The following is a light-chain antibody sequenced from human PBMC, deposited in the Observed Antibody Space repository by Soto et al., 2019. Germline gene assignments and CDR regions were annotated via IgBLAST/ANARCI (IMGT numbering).Light chain of an antibody. CDR1: QSIGTF. J-gene: IGKJ2*01. V-gene: IGKV1-39*01. Sequence: DIQMTQSPSSLSASVGDRVTMTCRASQSIGTFLNWYQQNSGKAPKLLIYAASTLQSGVPSRFSGSGSGTDFTLTISSLQPEDFATYYCQQSASTPPDTFGQGTKLEIK. CDR3: QQSASTPPDT. CDR2: AAS.